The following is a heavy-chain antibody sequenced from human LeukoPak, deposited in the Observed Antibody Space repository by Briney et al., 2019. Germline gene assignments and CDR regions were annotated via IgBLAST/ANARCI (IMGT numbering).Heavy chain of an antibody. CDR2: IKQDGSEK. Sequence: PGGSLRLSCAASGFTFSSYWMSWVRQAPGKVREGGANIKQDGSEKYYVDSVKGRFTISRDNAKNSLYLQMNSLRAEDTAVYYCARVGGSPSTYYYYYYYMDVWGKGTTVTVSS. CDR1: GFTFSSYW. J-gene: IGHJ6*03. CDR3: ARVGGSPSTYYYYYYYMDV. D-gene: IGHD3-16*01. V-gene: IGHV3-7*01.